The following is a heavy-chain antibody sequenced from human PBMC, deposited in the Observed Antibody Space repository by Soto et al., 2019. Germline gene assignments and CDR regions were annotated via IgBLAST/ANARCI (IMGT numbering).Heavy chain of an antibody. J-gene: IGHJ3*01. Sequence: QVQLVQSGAEVRKPGCSVKVSCKAPGGTFSTYIISWVRQAPGQGLEWMGRIIPIPDITNYAQKFQGRVTVTADRSTSTAYMELTSLKSEDTAAYYCARDRITTRGDAFDLWGQGTMVTVSS. CDR3: ARDRITTRGDAFDL. CDR2: IIPIPDIT. D-gene: IGHD3-3*01. V-gene: IGHV1-69*08. CDR1: GGTFSTYI.